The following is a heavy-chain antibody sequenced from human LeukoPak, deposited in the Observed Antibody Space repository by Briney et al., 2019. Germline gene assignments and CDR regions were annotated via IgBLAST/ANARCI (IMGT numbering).Heavy chain of an antibody. CDR2: IVVGSDNT. Sequence: GTSVKVSCKASGFTFISSTIHWVRQPRGQRLKWIGWIVVGSDNTNYAQKFQERVTITRDVSTSTAYMELSGLRSEDTAVYYCAAGAEMVRGVPNWVDPWGQGTLVTVSS. CDR1: GFTFISST. CDR3: AAGAEMVRGVPNWVDP. J-gene: IGHJ5*02. D-gene: IGHD3-10*01. V-gene: IGHV1-58*02.